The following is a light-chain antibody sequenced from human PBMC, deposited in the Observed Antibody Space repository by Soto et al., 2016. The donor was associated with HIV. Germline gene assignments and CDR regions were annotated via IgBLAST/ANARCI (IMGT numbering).Light chain of an antibody. J-gene: IGKJ2*01. V-gene: IGKV1-5*03. CDR2: KAS. CDR1: QDITTW. Sequence: DIQMTQSPSTLSASVGDRVTITCRASQDITTWLAWYQQKPGKPPNLLIYKASNLQNGVPSRFSGSGSGTEFTLSINSLQPDDCATYYCQQYKSYPYTFGQGTKLEIK. CDR3: QQYKSYPYT.